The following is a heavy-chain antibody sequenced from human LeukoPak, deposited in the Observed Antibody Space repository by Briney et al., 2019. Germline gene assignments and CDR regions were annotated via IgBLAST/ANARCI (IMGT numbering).Heavy chain of an antibody. J-gene: IGHJ4*02. D-gene: IGHD4-23*01. CDR2: IRYDGRNK. V-gene: IGHV3-30*02. Sequence: GGSLRLSCAASGFTFSSYGMNWVRQAPGKGLEWVAFIRYDGRNKYYADSVKGRFTISRDNSKNTLYLQMNGLRAEDTAVYYCARVGRTPPDYWGQGTLVTVSS. CDR3: ARVGRTPPDY. CDR1: GFTFSSYG.